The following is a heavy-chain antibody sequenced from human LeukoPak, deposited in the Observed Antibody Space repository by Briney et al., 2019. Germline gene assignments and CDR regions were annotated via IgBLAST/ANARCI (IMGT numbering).Heavy chain of an antibody. CDR1: GFTFSSYA. J-gene: IGHJ5*02. V-gene: IGHV3-23*01. CDR3: ARAQVDTAMPTGS. D-gene: IGHD5-18*01. CDR2: ISGSGGST. Sequence: GGSLRLSCAASGFTFSSYAMSWVRQAPGKGLEWVSAISGSGGSTYYADSVKGRFTISRDNAKNSLYLQMNSLRAEDTAVYYCARAQVDTAMPTGSWGQGTLVTVSS.